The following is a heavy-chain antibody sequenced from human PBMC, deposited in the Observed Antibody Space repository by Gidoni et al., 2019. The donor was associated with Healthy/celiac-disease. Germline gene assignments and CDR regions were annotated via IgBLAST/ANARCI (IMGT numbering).Heavy chain of an antibody. CDR1: GCTFISYA. Sequence: QVQLVQSGAELKKPRSSLKVSCTPSGCTFISYALRWVRQAPGQGLEWMGRIIPILGSANYGQKCQGRVTITADKATSKAYMELSSLRSEDTAVYYCAREYCSSTSCYLLGLKNWFDPWGQGTLVTVSS. D-gene: IGHD2-2*01. J-gene: IGHJ5*02. CDR3: AREYCSSTSCYLLGLKNWFDP. V-gene: IGHV1-69*04. CDR2: IIPILGSA.